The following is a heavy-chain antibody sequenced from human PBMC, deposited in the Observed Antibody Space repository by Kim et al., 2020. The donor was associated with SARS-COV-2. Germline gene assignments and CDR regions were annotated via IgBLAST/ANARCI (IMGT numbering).Heavy chain of an antibody. CDR1: GLSVSRNY. CDR3: ARVVRNFYDSSGYTWDGFDG. D-gene: IGHD3-22*01. V-gene: IGHV3-53*01. Sequence: GGSLRLSCAASGLSVSRNYMTWVRQAPGKGLERVSVIYSGGTTYYADSVEGRFSISRDNSKNTVYLQVNSLRAEDTAVYYCARVVRNFYDSSGYTWDGFDGRGQRTMVTVSS. J-gene: IGHJ3*01. CDR2: IYSGGTT.